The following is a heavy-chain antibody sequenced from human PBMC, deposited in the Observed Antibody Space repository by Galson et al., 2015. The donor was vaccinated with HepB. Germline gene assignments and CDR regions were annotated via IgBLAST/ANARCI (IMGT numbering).Heavy chain of an antibody. CDR2: IIPILGIA. CDR1: GGTFSSYA. D-gene: IGHD3-10*01. Sequence: SVKVSCKASGGTFSSYAISWVRQAPGQGLEWMGRIIPILGIANYAQKFQGRVTITADKSTSTAYMELSSLRSEDTAVYYCARDRPSGFGELLWDYYGMDVWGQGTTVTVSS. J-gene: IGHJ6*02. V-gene: IGHV1-69*04. CDR3: ARDRPSGFGELLWDYYGMDV.